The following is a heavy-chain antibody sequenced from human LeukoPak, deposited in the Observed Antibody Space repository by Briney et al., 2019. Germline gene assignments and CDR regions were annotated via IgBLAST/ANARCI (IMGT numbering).Heavy chain of an antibody. CDR3: ARRRRLTTVTTGLYYFDY. D-gene: IGHD4-17*01. CDR1: GGSFSGYY. J-gene: IGHJ4*02. CDR2: INHSGST. V-gene: IGHV4-34*01. Sequence: PSETLSLTCAVYGGSFSGYYWSWIRQPPGKGLEWIGEINHSGSTNYNPSLKSRVTISVDTSKNQFSLKLSSVTAADTAVYYCARRRRLTTVTTGLYYFDYWGQGTLVTVSS.